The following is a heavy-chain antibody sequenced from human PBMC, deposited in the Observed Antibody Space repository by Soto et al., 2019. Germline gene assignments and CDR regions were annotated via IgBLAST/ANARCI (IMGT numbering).Heavy chain of an antibody. V-gene: IGHV6-1*01. CDR3: ARDHPDFNSGFDL. CDR1: GDSVSNNRAT. Sequence: SQTLSLTCAISGDSVSNNRATWNWIRKSPSGGLEWLGRTYYRPKCISDYAMSVKSRIGINPGTSKNLISLELNSVTPEDTAVYYCARDHPDFNSGFDLWGQGTPVTVSS. J-gene: IGHJ5*02. CDR2: TYYRPKCIS. D-gene: IGHD4-4*01.